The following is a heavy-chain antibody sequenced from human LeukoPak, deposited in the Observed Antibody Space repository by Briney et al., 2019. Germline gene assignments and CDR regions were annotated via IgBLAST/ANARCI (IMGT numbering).Heavy chain of an antibody. J-gene: IGHJ3*01. V-gene: IGHV6-1*01. CDR1: GDTVPSNNAA. Sequence: SQTLSPTCAISGDTVPSNNAAWSWIRQSPSRGLEWLGRTYYRSKWYNNYAESVKSRITINSDTSKNQFSLQLNSVTPEDTAVYYCARDFGGAFNVWGQGTLVTVSS. D-gene: IGHD4-23*01. CDR2: TYYRSKWYN. CDR3: ARDFGGAFNV.